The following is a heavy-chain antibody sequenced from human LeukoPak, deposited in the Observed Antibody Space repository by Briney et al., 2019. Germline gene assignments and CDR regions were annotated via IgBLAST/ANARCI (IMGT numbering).Heavy chain of an antibody. J-gene: IGHJ4*02. CDR2: VTGGGGST. CDR3: AKAQTKSRSVGGMGY. Sequence: GGSLRLSCAASQFTFSSYAMSWVRQAPGKGLEWASTVTGGGGSTYYADSVKGRFTISRDNSENTLYLQMSSLRADDTAVYYCAKAQTKSRSVGGMGYWGQGTLVTVSS. V-gene: IGHV3-23*01. CDR1: QFTFSSYA. D-gene: IGHD3-16*01.